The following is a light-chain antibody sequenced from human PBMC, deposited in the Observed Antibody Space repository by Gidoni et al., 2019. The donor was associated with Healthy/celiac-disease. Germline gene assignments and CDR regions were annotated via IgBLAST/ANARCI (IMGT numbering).Light chain of an antibody. CDR3: SSYTSSSLYV. Sequence: QSALTQPASVSGSPGQSITISCTGTSRAVGGYNSVSWYQQNRGKAPKLRIYDVRNRPSGVSNRFSGSKSGNTASLTISGLQAEDEADYYCSSYTSSSLYVFGTGTKVTVL. V-gene: IGLV2-14*03. CDR2: DVR. J-gene: IGLJ1*01. CDR1: SRAVGGYNS.